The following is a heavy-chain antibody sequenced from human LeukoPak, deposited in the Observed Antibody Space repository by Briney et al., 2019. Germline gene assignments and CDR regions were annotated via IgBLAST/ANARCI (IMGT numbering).Heavy chain of an antibody. CDR1: GFTFSSYW. CDR3: ARDGEYYDFWSGYSVDY. J-gene: IGHJ4*02. Sequence: GGSLRLSCAASGFTFSSYWMSWVRQAPGQGLEWVANIKQDGSEKYYVDSVKGRFTISRDNAKNSLYLQMNSLRAEDTAVYYCARDGEYYDFWSGYSVDYWGQGTLVTVSS. D-gene: IGHD3-3*01. CDR2: IKQDGSEK. V-gene: IGHV3-7*01.